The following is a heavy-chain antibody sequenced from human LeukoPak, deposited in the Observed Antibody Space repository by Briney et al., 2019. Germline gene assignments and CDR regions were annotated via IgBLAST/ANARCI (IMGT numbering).Heavy chain of an antibody. D-gene: IGHD3-10*01. CDR1: GFTFDDYV. V-gene: IGHV3-20*04. J-gene: IGHJ5*02. Sequence: GGSLRLSCAASGFTFDDYVMTWVRQAPGKGLEWVSGINWKDDTTGYADSVRGRFTLSRDTAKDSLYPQMNSLRAEDTALYYCAKRKGPYASGSYYASWGQGTLVTVSP. CDR3: AKRKGPYASGSYYAS. CDR2: INWKDDTT.